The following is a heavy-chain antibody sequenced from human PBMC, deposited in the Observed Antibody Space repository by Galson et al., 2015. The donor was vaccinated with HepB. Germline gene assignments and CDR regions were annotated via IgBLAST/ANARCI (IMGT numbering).Heavy chain of an antibody. V-gene: IGHV3-23*01. D-gene: IGHD3-3*01. Sequence: SLRLSCAASGFSFSSYAMGWVRQAPGKGLEWVSGISGSGGKTYYADYVKGRFTISRDNSKNTLYLQLNSLRAEDTALYYCAKDRYDFWSGIDYWGQGSLVTVSS. CDR2: ISGSGGKT. CDR3: AKDRYDFWSGIDY. J-gene: IGHJ4*02. CDR1: GFSFSSYA.